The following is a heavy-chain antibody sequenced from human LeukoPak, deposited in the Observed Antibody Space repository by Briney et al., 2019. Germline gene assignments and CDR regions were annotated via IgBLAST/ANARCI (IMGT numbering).Heavy chain of an antibody. CDR1: GFTFSDYN. CDR3: AKNALLGHPYYYMDV. J-gene: IGHJ6*03. V-gene: IGHV3-11*01. D-gene: IGHD2-15*01. Sequence: GGSLRLSCAASGFTFSDYNMRWIRQAPGKGLEWVSSISRSGSTKYYADSVKGRFTISRDNAKNTLYMQMNSLRAEDTAIYYCAKNALLGHPYYYMDVWGKGTTVTVSS. CDR2: ISRSGSTK.